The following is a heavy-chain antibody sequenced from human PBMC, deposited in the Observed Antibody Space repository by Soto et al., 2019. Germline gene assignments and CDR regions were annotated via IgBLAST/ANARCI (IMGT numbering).Heavy chain of an antibody. D-gene: IGHD4-17*01. CDR3: ARDLVFMTTVTTYYYYGMDV. J-gene: IGHJ6*02. V-gene: IGHV1-18*01. CDR1: GYTFTSYG. CDR2: ISAYNGNT. Sequence: ASVKVSCKASGYTFTSYGISWVRQAPGQGLEWMGWISAYNGNTNYAQKLQGRVTMTTDTSTSTAYMELRSLRSDDTAVYYCARDLVFMTTVTTYYYYGMDVWGQGTTVTVSS.